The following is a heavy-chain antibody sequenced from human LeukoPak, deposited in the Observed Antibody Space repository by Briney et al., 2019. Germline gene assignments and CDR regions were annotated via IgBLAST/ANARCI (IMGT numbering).Heavy chain of an antibody. CDR1: GFTFSSYE. CDR2: ISSSSSYI. V-gene: IGHV3-21*01. Sequence: PGGSLRLSCAASGFTFSSYEMNWVRQAPGKGLEWVSSISSSSSYIYYADSVKGRFTISRDNAKNSLYLQMNSLRAEDTAVYYCARDFWSGYYLWSRGGIDYWGQGTLVTVSS. J-gene: IGHJ4*02. D-gene: IGHD3-3*01. CDR3: ARDFWSGYYLWSRGGIDY.